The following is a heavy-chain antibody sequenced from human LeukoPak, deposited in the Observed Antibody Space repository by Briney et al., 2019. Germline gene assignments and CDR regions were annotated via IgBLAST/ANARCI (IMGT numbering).Heavy chain of an antibody. CDR3: ARDLPLAGDAFDI. Sequence: GGSLRLSCAASGFTFSSYWMHWVRQAPGKGLVWVSRINTDGSRRTNADSVKGRFTISRDNAKNTLSLQMSSLRAEDTAVYYCARDLPLAGDAFDIWGRGTMVTVSS. J-gene: IGHJ3*02. CDR2: INTDGSRR. V-gene: IGHV3-74*01. D-gene: IGHD3-10*01. CDR1: GFTFSSYW.